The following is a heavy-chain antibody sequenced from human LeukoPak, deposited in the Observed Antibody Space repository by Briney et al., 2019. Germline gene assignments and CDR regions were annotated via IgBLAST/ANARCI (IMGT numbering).Heavy chain of an antibody. CDR3: ATLVGSSGWYGEGWFDP. CDR1: GYTLTELS. CDR2: FDPEDGET. D-gene: IGHD6-19*01. Sequence: ASVTVSCTVSGYTLTELSMHWVRQAPGKGLEWMGGFDPEDGETIYAQKFQGRVTMTEDASTDTAYMELSSLRSEDTAVYYCATLVGSSGWYGEGWFDPWGQGTLVTVSS. V-gene: IGHV1-24*01. J-gene: IGHJ5*02.